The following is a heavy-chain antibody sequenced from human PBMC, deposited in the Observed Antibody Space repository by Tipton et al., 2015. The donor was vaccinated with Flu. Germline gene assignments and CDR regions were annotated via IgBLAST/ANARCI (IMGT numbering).Heavy chain of an antibody. V-gene: IGHV3-11*01. J-gene: IGHJ4*02. CDR2: ISGSGTTT. Sequence: QLVQSGGGLVQPGGSLRLSCAASGFAFGDYYMNWIRQAPGKGLEWISSISGSGTTTQYADSVKGRFTISRDNAKNSLHLQMNSLRSEDTAIYYCARDLLAGSSGWYGPFDSWGQGTLVTVSS. CDR3: ARDLLAGSSGWYGPFDS. CDR1: GFAFGDYY. D-gene: IGHD6-19*01.